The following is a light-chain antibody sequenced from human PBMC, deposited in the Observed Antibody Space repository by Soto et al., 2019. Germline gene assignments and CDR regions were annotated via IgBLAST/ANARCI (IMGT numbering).Light chain of an antibody. J-gene: IGKJ5*01. Sequence: VVLTQSPATLSLSPGDTATLSCGASQSVSSYLAWYQQKPGQAPRLLIYDASNRATGIPARFSGSGSGTDFTLIIGSLEPEDFALYYCQQRSNWPITFGQGTRLEIK. CDR3: QQRSNWPIT. CDR2: DAS. CDR1: QSVSSY. V-gene: IGKV3-11*01.